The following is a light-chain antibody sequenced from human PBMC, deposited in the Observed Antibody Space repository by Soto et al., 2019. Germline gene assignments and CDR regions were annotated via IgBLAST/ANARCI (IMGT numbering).Light chain of an antibody. CDR2: DVS. CDR1: SSDVGAYNS. CDR3: SAYSSSGTRCV. V-gene: IGLV2-14*01. J-gene: IGLJ1*01. Sequence: QSALTHPASVSGSPGQSITISSTGPSSDVGAYNSVSWYQHHPGKAPKLMIYDVSNRPSGISNRFFGSKSGNTASLTISALQAEDEADYYCSAYSSSGTRCVFGTGTKVT.